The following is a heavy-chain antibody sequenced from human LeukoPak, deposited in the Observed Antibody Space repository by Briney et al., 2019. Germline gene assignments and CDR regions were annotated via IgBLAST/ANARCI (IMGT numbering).Heavy chain of an antibody. Sequence: ASVKVSCKASGYTFTGYYMHWVRQAPGQGLEWMGWINPNSGGTNYAQKFQGRVTMTRDKSISTAYMELSRLTSDDTAVYYCARDRRSGSYHGDWFDPWGQGTLVTVSS. J-gene: IGHJ5*02. CDR2: INPNSGGT. V-gene: IGHV1-2*02. CDR1: GYTFTGYY. D-gene: IGHD1-26*01. CDR3: ARDRRSGSYHGDWFDP.